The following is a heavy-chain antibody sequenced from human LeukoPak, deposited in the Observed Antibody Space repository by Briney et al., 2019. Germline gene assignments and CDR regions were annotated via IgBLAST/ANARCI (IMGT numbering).Heavy chain of an antibody. D-gene: IGHD6-19*01. J-gene: IGHJ4*02. V-gene: IGHV3-23*01. CDR2: ISYSGDGT. Sequence: GGSLRLSCAASGFTFSGYAMSWVRQAPGKGLEWVSTISYSGDGTYYADSVKGRFTISRDNSKNTLYLQMNSLRAEDTAIYYCARDSSGWPFDYWGQGTLVTVSS. CDR3: ARDSSGWPFDY. CDR1: GFTFSGYA.